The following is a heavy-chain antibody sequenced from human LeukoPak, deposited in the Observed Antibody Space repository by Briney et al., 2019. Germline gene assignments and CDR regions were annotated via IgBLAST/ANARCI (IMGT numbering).Heavy chain of an antibody. Sequence: PGGSLRLSCAASGFTFSSYSMNWVRQAPGKGLGWVSSISSSSSYIYYADSVKGRFTISRDNAKNSLYLQMNSLRAEDTAVYYCARDGRAPSFDYDFWSTTIMGDAFDIWGQGTMVTVSS. CDR3: ARDGRAPSFDYDFWSTTIMGDAFDI. CDR1: GFTFSSYS. V-gene: IGHV3-21*01. D-gene: IGHD3-3*01. CDR2: ISSSSSYI. J-gene: IGHJ3*02.